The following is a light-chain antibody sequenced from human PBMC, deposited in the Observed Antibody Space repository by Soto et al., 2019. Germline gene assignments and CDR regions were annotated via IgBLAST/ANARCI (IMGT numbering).Light chain of an antibody. J-gene: IGKJ2*01. V-gene: IGKV4-1*01. Sequence: IVMTQSPDSLAVSLGERATINCNSSQSVLYSSNSKSSLAWYQQKPGQPPNLLIYWASSRESGVPDRFSGSGSGTDFTLTISSLQAEDVAVYFCLQYYTTPYTFGQGTKVEIK. CDR2: WAS. CDR3: LQYYTTPYT. CDR1: QSVLYSSNSKSS.